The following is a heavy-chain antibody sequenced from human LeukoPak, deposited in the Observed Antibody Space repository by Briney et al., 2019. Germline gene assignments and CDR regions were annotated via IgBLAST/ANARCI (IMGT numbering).Heavy chain of an antibody. V-gene: IGHV3-48*01. J-gene: IGHJ4*02. CDR3: ARSSGWYH. CDR1: GFTFSSYS. Sequence: PGGSLRLSCAASGFTFSSYSMNWVRQAPGKGLEWVSYISSSSSTIYYADSVKGRFTISRGNAKNSLYLQMNSLRAEDTAVYYCARSSGWYHWGQGTLVTVSS. CDR2: ISSSSSTI. D-gene: IGHD6-19*01.